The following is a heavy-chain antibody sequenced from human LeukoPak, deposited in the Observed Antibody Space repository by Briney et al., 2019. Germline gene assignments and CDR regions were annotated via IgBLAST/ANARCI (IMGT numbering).Heavy chain of an antibody. V-gene: IGHV3-30*04. CDR3: ARESYGDLYFDY. Sequence: SGGSLRLSCAASGFTFSSYAMHWVRQAPGKGLEWVAVMSYDGSNEYYADSVKGRFTISRDNSKNTLYLQMNSLRAEDTAVYYCARESYGDLYFDYWGQGTLVTVSS. D-gene: IGHD4-17*01. CDR1: GFTFSSYA. J-gene: IGHJ4*02. CDR2: MSYDGSNE.